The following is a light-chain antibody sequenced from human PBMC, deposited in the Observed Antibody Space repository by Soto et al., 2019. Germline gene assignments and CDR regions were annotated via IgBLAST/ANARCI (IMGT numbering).Light chain of an antibody. V-gene: IGLV2-14*01. J-gene: IGLJ1*01. CDR3: SSYTSSSTLEV. Sequence: QSVLTQPASVSGSPGQSITISCTGTSSDVGGYHYVSWCQHHPGKAPKLMLYEVSSRPSGVSNRFSGSKSGNTASLTISGLQTEDEADYYCSSYTSSSTLEVFGTGTKVTVL. CDR2: EVS. CDR1: SSDVGGYHY.